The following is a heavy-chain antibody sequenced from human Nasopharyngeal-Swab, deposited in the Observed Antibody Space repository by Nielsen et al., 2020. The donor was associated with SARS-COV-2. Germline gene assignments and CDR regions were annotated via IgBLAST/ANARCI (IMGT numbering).Heavy chain of an antibody. CDR3: ARDEPRSWSNTYYYYYGMDV. V-gene: IGHV4-39*07. D-gene: IGHD6-13*01. CDR2: IYYSGST. Sequence: WIRQPPGKGLEWIGSIYYSGSTYYNPSLKSRVTISVDTSKNQFSLKLSSVTAADTAVYYCARDEPRSWSNTYYYYYGMDVWGQGTTVTVSS. J-gene: IGHJ6*02.